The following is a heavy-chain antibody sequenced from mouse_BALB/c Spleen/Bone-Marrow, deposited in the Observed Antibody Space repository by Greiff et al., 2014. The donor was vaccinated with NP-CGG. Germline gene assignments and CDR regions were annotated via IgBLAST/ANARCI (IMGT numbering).Heavy chain of an antibody. D-gene: IGHD2-4*01. J-gene: IGHJ4*01. CDR3: ARAITDAMDY. Sequence: VHLVESGAELVRPGTSVKVSCKGSGYAFTSYLIEWVKQRPGQGLEWIGVINSGSGGTKYNEKFKGKATLTADKSSSTAYMQLSSLTSDDSAVYFCARAITDAMDYWGQGTSVTVSS. V-gene: IGHV1-54*01. CDR1: GYAFTSYL. CDR2: INSGSGGT.